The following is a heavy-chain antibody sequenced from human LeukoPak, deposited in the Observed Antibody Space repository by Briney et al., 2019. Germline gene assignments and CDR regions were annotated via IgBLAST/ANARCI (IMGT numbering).Heavy chain of an antibody. J-gene: IGHJ4*02. V-gene: IGHV3-74*01. CDR1: GFTFSFYW. CDR2: INSDGSNT. D-gene: IGHD7-27*01. CDR3: ARASTLRTGDAH. Sequence: GGSLRLSCAASGFTFSFYWMHWVRQAPGKGLVWVSRINSDGSNTNYADSVKGRFTISRDNAKNTLYLQMNSLRAEDTAVYYCARASTLRTGDAHWGQGTLVTVSS.